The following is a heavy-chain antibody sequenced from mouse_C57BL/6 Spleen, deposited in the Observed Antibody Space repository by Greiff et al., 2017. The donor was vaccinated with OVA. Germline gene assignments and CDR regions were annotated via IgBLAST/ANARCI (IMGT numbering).Heavy chain of an antibody. CDR1: GYTFTSYW. D-gene: IGHD1-1*01. Sequence: QVQLKQPGAELVKPGASVKLSCKASGYTFTSYWMQWVKQRPGQGLEWIGEIDPSDSYTNYNQKFKGKATLTVDTSSSTAYMQLSSLTSEDSAVYYCARSLNYYGSSFDYWGQGTTLTVSS. CDR3: ARSLNYYGSSFDY. CDR2: IDPSDSYT. J-gene: IGHJ2*01. V-gene: IGHV1-50*01.